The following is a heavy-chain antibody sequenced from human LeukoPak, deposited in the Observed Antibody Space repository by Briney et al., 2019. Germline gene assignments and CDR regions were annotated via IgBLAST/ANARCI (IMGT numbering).Heavy chain of an antibody. V-gene: IGHV3-21*01. CDR3: ARGGLIVAGTLDY. J-gene: IGHJ4*02. Sequence: PGGSLRLSCAASGFTFSSYSMNWVHQAPGKGLEWVSSISSSSSYIYYADSVKGRFTISRDNAKNSLYLQMNSLRAEDTAVYYCARGGLIVAGTLDYWGQGTLVTVSS. CDR1: GFTFSSYS. D-gene: IGHD6-19*01. CDR2: ISSSSSYI.